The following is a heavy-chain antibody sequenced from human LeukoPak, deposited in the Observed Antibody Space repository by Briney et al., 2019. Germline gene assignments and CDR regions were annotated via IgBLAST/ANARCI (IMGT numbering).Heavy chain of an antibody. V-gene: IGHV1-69*01. CDR1: GGTFSSYA. CDR3: AXXXXXXXXDTALPTVNWFDP. J-gene: IGHJ5*02. Sequence: VKVSCKASGGTFSSYAISWVRQAPGQGLEWMGGIIPIFGTANYAQKFQGRVTITADESTSTAYMELSSLRSEDTAVYYCAXXXXXXXXDTALPTVNWFDPWGQGTLVTVSS. D-gene: IGHD5-18*01. CDR2: IIPIFGTA.